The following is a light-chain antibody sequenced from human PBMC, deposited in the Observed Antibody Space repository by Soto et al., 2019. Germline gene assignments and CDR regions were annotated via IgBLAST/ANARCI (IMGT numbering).Light chain of an antibody. CDR1: SGDVGGYKY. CDR2: EVS. J-gene: IGLJ1*01. Sequence: QSVLTQPASVSGSPGQSITISCTGTSGDVGGYKYVSWYQQHPGKAPKLMIYEVSNRPSGVSNRFSGSKSGNTASLTISGLQAEYEADYHCSSYTGSSTYVFGTGTKLTVL. V-gene: IGLV2-14*01. CDR3: SSYTGSSTYV.